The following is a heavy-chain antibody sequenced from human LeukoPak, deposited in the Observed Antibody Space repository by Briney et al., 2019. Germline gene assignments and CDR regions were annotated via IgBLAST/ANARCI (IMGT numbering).Heavy chain of an antibody. D-gene: IGHD3-22*01. CDR2: ISAYNGNT. J-gene: IGHJ4*02. CDR3: ARGGHYRLHYYGSSGDY. V-gene: IGHV1-18*01. CDR1: GYTFTSYG. Sequence: GASVKVSCKASGYTFTSYGINWVRQAPGQGLEWMGWISAYNGNTNYAQKLQGRVTMTTDTSTSTAYMELRSLRSDDTAVYYCARGGHYRLHYYGSSGDYWGQGTLVTVSS.